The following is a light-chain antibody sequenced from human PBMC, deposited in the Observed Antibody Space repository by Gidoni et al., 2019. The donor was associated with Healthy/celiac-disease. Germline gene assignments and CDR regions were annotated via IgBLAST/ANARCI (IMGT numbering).Light chain of an antibody. CDR3: QQYGSSPIT. CDR1: QSVSGNN. V-gene: IGKV3-20*01. Sequence: EIVLTQSPGTLSLSPGERATLSCRASQSVSGNNLAWYQQKPGQAPRLLIYGASSRSTGIPDRFSGRGSGTDFTLTISSLEPEDFAVYYCQQYGSSPITFXXXTRLEIK. CDR2: GAS. J-gene: IGKJ5*01.